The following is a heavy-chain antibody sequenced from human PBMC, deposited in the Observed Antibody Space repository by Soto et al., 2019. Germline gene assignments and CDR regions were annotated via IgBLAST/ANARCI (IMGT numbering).Heavy chain of an antibody. CDR1: GYTFTSYG. V-gene: IGHV1-18*01. Sequence: ASVKVSCKASGYTFTSYGISWVRQAPGQGLEWMGWISAYNGNTNYAQKPQGRVTMTTDTSTSTAYMELRSLRSDDTAVYYCARDAVAGTPTYYYYYGMDVWGQGTTVTVSS. CDR3: ARDAVAGTPTYYYYYGMDV. J-gene: IGHJ6*02. D-gene: IGHD6-19*01. CDR2: ISAYNGNT.